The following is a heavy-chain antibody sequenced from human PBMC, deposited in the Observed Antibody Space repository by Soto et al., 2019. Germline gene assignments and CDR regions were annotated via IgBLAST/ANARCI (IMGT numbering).Heavy chain of an antibody. CDR3: VAGCYYYYYGMDV. Sequence: SETLSLTCTVSGGSISRYYWSWIRQPAGKGLEWIGRIYTSGSTNYNPSLKSRVTMSVDTSENQFSLKLSSVTAADTAVYYCVAGCYYYYYGMDVWGQGTTVT. CDR2: IYTSGST. V-gene: IGHV4-4*07. J-gene: IGHJ6*02. CDR1: GGSISRYY.